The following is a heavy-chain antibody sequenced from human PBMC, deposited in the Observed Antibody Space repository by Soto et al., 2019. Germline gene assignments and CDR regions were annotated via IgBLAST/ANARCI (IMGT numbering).Heavy chain of an antibody. Sequence: QVQLVQSGAEVKKPGASVKVSCKASGYTFTSYDINWVRQATGQGLEWMGWMNPNSGNTGYAQKFQGRVTMTRNTSISTAYMELSSLRSEDTAVYYCARVRRVVAARGSYFDYWGQGTLVTVSS. CDR1: GYTFTSYD. CDR3: ARVRRVVAARGSYFDY. J-gene: IGHJ4*02. V-gene: IGHV1-8*01. CDR2: MNPNSGNT. D-gene: IGHD2-15*01.